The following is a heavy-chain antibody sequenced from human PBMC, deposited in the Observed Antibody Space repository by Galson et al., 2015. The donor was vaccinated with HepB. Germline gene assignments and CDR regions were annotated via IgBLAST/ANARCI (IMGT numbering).Heavy chain of an antibody. J-gene: IGHJ4*02. Sequence: SLRLSCAASGFTFSSYWMSWVRQAPGKGLEWVANIKQDGNEKYYVDSVKGRFTISRDNAKNSLYLQMNSLRAEDTAVYYCARRTGSYFDVIVGQFDYWGQGTLVTVSS. CDR3: ARRTGSYFDVIVGQFDY. CDR2: IKQDGNEK. D-gene: IGHD1-26*01. CDR1: GFTFSSYW. V-gene: IGHV3-7*01.